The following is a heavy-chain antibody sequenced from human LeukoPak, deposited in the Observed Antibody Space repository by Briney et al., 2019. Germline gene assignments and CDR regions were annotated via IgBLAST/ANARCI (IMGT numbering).Heavy chain of an antibody. J-gene: IGHJ4*02. V-gene: IGHV1-69*04. CDR1: GGTFSSYA. Sequence: SVKVSCKASGGTFSSYAISWVRQAPGQGLEWMGRIIPILGIANYAQKFQGRVTITVDKSTSTAYMELSSLRSEDTAVYYCARDRGRYCSSTSCYDFDYWGQGTLVTVSS. CDR3: ARDRGRYCSSTSCYDFDY. CDR2: IIPILGIA. D-gene: IGHD2-2*01.